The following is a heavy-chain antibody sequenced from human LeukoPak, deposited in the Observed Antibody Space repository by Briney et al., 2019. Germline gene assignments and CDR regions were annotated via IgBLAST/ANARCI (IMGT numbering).Heavy chain of an antibody. Sequence: RASVKVSCKASGGTFSSYAISWVRQAPGQGLEWMGIINPSGGSTSYAQKFQGRVTMTRDTSTSTVYMELSSLRSEDTAVYYCATGAQYGLWGVPYFYYMHVWGTGTTVTV. J-gene: IGHJ6*03. CDR2: INPSGGST. D-gene: IGHD3-10*01. CDR1: GGTFSSYA. CDR3: ATGAQYGLWGVPYFYYMHV. V-gene: IGHV1-46*01.